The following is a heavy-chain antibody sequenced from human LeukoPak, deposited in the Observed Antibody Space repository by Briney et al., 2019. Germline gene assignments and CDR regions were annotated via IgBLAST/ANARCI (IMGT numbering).Heavy chain of an antibody. D-gene: IGHD3-22*01. CDR2: IFYDGTIQ. V-gene: IGHV3-33*08. Sequence: PGRSLRLSCAASGFTFTHYAMHWVRQTPGKGLEWVAVIFYDGTIQYYSDSVRGRLIVSRDNPKNTLYLQMNSLRAEDTAVYYCARDPRGPAGYDSPVRDTFDYWGQGTLVTVSS. CDR1: GFTFTHYA. J-gene: IGHJ4*02. CDR3: ARDPRGPAGYDSPVRDTFDY.